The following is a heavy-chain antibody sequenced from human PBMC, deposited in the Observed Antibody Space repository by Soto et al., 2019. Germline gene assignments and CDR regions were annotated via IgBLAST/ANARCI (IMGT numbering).Heavy chain of an antibody. CDR2: ITHDGSNA. CDR1: GFTFRNHA. CDR3: ARGDREDILVVGGARPREYGSDI. D-gene: IGHD2-15*01. J-gene: IGHJ6*02. V-gene: IGHV3-30-3*01. Sequence: QVQLVESGGGVVQPGGSLRLSCAASGFTFRNHAMHWVRQAPGKGLECLAVITHDGSNAFYRDSVKGRFTVSRDNSKNTLYLYMNSLRSAETGVYNCARGDREDILVVGGARPREYGSDIGGQGPTVIVSS.